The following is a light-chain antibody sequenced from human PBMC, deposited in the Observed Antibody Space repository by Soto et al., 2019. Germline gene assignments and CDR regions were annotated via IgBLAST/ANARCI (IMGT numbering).Light chain of an antibody. CDR2: WAS. CDR3: QQYYSIPLT. CDR1: QSVFFRSNNLNY. V-gene: IGKV4-1*01. Sequence: DIVMTQSPDSLAVSLGERATINCRSSQSVFFRSNNLNYLAWYQQKPGQPAKLLIYWASTRESGVPDRFSGSGSGADFTLTISSLQAEDVAVYYCQQYYSIPLTFGQGTKVDNK. J-gene: IGKJ1*01.